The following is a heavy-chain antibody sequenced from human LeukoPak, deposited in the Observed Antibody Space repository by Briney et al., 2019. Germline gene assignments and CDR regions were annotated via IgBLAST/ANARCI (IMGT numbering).Heavy chain of an antibody. V-gene: IGHV3-7*03. D-gene: IGHD5-24*01. CDR3: AKGAWLQDQYYFDY. Sequence: GGSLRLSCAASGFTFSSSWMNWVRQAPGKGLEWVANIKQDGSEKYYVDSVKGRFTISRDNAKNSLYLQMNSLRAEDTALYYCAKGAWLQDQYYFDYWGQGTLVTVSS. CDR1: GFTFSSSW. CDR2: IKQDGSEK. J-gene: IGHJ4*02.